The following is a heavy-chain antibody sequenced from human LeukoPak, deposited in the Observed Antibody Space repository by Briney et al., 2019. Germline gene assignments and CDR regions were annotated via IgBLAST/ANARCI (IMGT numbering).Heavy chain of an antibody. Sequence: GASVKVSRTASGYTFTVNYMHWVRHATGQGLEWMGCMNPNSGNTGYAQKFQGRVTITRNTSISTAYMELSSLRSEDTAVYYCARGRPGLKDYWGQGTLVTVSS. CDR3: ARGRPGLKDY. D-gene: IGHD3-16*01. V-gene: IGHV1-8*03. CDR2: MNPNSGNT. J-gene: IGHJ4*02. CDR1: GYTFTVNY.